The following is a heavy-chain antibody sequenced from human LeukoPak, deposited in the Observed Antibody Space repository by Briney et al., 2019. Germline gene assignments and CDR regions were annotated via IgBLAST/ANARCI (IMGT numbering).Heavy chain of an antibody. V-gene: IGHV3-48*03. J-gene: IGHJ4*02. D-gene: IGHD4-17*01. Sequence: QAGGSLRLSCAASGFTFSSYEMNWVRQAPGKGLEWVSYISSSGSTIYYADSVKGRFTISRDISKNAVYLQMNSLRAEDTAVYYCARDSYGDANFDSWGQGTLVTVSS. CDR3: ARDSYGDANFDS. CDR1: GFTFSSYE. CDR2: ISSSGSTI.